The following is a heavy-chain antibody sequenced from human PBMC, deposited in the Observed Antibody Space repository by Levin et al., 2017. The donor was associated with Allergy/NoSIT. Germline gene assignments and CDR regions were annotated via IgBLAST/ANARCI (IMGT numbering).Heavy chain of an antibody. Sequence: ASVKVSCKASGYTFTAYYMHWVRQAPGQGLEWMGWINPNSGGTNFAEKFQGRVTMTRDTSLTTAYMELSRLKSDDTGEDYCAGGTGSYRGTFDSWGQGTLLTVSS. CDR3: AGGTGSYRGTFDS. CDR1: GYTFTAYY. CDR2: INPNSGGT. V-gene: IGHV1-2*02. D-gene: IGHD1-26*01. J-gene: IGHJ4*02.